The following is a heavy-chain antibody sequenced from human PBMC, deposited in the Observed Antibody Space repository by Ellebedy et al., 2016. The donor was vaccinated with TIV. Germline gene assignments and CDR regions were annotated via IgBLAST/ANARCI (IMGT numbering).Heavy chain of an antibody. Sequence: ASVKVSCKASGGTFSSYAISWVRQAPGQGLEWMGGIIPIFGTANYAQKFQGRVTITADESTSTAYMELSSLRSEDTAVYYCARETYYDILTGYPTWGQGTLVTVSS. D-gene: IGHD3-9*01. J-gene: IGHJ5*02. CDR1: GGTFSSYA. CDR2: IIPIFGTA. V-gene: IGHV1-69*13. CDR3: ARETYYDILTGYPT.